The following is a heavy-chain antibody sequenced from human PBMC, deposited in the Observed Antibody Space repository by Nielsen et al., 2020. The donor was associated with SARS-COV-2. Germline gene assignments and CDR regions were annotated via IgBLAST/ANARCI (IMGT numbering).Heavy chain of an antibody. CDR3: ARDRDGGWSFDY. V-gene: IGHV3-64*01. CDR1: GFTFSTFA. J-gene: IGHJ4*02. CDR2: ILGDGITA. Sequence: GESLKISCAASGFTFSTFAMHWVRQAPGRGLEFVSSILGDGITAQYASSVRGRFSISRGNSRNTLYLQMGSLRDEDMAVYYCARDRDGGWSFDYWGQGTLVTVSS. D-gene: IGHD6-19*01.